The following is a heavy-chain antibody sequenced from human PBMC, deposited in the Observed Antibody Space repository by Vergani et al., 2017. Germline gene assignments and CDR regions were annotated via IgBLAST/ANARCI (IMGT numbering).Heavy chain of an antibody. D-gene: IGHD3-22*01. CDR1: GDSITNGGFS. J-gene: IGHJ5*02. V-gene: IGHV4-30-2*01. CDR3: ARRSSSYYFDI. CDR2: IFPSGNS. Sequence: QVQLQESGSGLVKPSQTLSLTCAVSGDSITNGGFSWNWIRQPPGKGPEWIGYIFPSGNSDYNPSLKNRVSISMDTSKNYFFLTLSSVTAADTAMYYCARRSSSYYFDIWGQGVLITVSS.